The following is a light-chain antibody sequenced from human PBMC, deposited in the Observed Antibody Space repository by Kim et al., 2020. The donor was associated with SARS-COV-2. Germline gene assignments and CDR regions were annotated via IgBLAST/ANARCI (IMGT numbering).Light chain of an antibody. CDR2: DAS. J-gene: IGKJ4*01. CDR3: QQRSNWPA. CDR1: QSVSSY. Sequence: EIVLTQSPATLSLSPGERATLSCRASQSVSSYLALYQQKPGQAPRLLIYDASNRATGIPARFSGSGSGTDFTLTISSLEPEDFAVYYCQQRSNWPAFGGGTKLEI. V-gene: IGKV3-11*01.